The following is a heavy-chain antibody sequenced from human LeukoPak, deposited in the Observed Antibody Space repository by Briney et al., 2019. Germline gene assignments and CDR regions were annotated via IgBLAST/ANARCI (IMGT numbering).Heavy chain of an antibody. J-gene: IGHJ6*03. CDR1: GFTVSSSY. V-gene: IGHV3-23*01. CDR2: ISGSGDST. CDR3: AKGGQLVGYYYYYMDV. Sequence: GGSLRLSCAASGFTVSSSYMSWVRQAPGKGLEWVSAISGSGDSTFYADSVKGRFTISRDNSKNTLYLQMNSLRAEDTAVYYCAKGGQLVGYYYYYMDVWGKGTTVTVSS. D-gene: IGHD6-6*01.